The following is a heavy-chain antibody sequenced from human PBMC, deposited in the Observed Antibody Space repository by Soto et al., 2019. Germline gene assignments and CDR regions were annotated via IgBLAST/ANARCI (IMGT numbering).Heavy chain of an antibody. V-gene: IGHV3-7*01. CDR1: GFTFSSYW. CDR3: ARDLIVVVAATVAIDY. J-gene: IGHJ4*02. D-gene: IGHD2-15*01. CDR2: IKQDGSEK. Sequence: EVQLVESGGGLVQPGGSLRLSCAASGFTFSSYWMSWVRQAPGKGLEWVANIKQDGSEKYYVDSVKGRFTISRDNAKNSLYLQMNSLGAEDTAVYYCARDLIVVVAATVAIDYWGQGTLVTVSS.